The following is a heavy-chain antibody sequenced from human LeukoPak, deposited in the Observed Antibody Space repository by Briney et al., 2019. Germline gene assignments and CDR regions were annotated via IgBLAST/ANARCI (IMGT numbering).Heavy chain of an antibody. CDR2: ISVDNGDT. CDR3: ARISAGRYGMDV. Sequence: ASVKVSCKASGYTFTNFDISWVRQAPGQGLEWMGWISVDNGDTNYAHKFQGRVTMTTETSTSTAYMELRSLTSDDTAVYYCARISAGRYGMDVWGQGTTVTVSS. CDR1: GYTFTNFD. D-gene: IGHD6-6*01. J-gene: IGHJ6*02. V-gene: IGHV1-18*01.